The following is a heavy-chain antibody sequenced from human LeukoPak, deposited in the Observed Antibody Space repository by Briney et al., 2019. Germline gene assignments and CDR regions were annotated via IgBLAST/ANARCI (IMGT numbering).Heavy chain of an antibody. CDR3: ARDRFGYCSGGSCLYYYYGMDV. Sequence: SQTLSLTCTVSGGSISSGDYYWSWNRQPPGKGLEWIGYIYYSGSTYYNPSLKSRVTISVDTSKNQFSLKLSSVTAADTAVYYCARDRFGYCSGGSCLYYYYGMDVWGQGTTVTVSS. V-gene: IGHV4-30-4*01. J-gene: IGHJ6*02. D-gene: IGHD2-15*01. CDR2: IYYSGST. CDR1: GGSISSGDYY.